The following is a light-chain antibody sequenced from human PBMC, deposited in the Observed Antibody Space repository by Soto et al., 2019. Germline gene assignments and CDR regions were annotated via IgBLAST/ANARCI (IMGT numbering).Light chain of an antibody. Sequence: NFLLPQPHSVSEYPGKTVTISCTRSSGSIASNYVQWYQQRPGSAPTTVIYEDNQRPSGVPDRFSGSIDSSSNSASLTISGLKTEDEADYYCQSYDSSNHGVFGGGTKLTVL. J-gene: IGLJ2*01. CDR3: QSYDSSNHGV. CDR2: EDN. V-gene: IGLV6-57*04. CDR1: SGSIASNY.